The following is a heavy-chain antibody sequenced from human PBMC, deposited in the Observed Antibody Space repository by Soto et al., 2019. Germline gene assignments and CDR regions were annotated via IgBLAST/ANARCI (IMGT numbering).Heavy chain of an antibody. Sequence: SETLSLTCTVSGGSIYRSGYYWGWIRQPPGRGLEWIGNIDYNGVTYSNPSLKSRVTISRDASKNQFSLKLTSVTAADTALYYCGKVLVGATGHTDSDSWGPGTLVTVSS. CDR3: GKVLVGATGHTDSDS. CDR2: IDYNGVT. D-gene: IGHD2-15*01. J-gene: IGHJ4*02. CDR1: GGSIYRSGYY. V-gene: IGHV4-39*01.